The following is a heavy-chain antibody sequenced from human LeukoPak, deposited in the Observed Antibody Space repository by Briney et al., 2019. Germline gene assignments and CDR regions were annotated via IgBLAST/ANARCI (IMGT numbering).Heavy chain of an antibody. CDR1: GYTFTGYC. J-gene: IGHJ4*02. CDR2: INPNSGGT. CDR3: ARVGYDSWSGYSDYFDY. Sequence: ASVKVSCKASGYTFTGYCMHWVRQAPGQGLEWMGWINPNSGGTNYAQKFQGRVTMTRDTSISTAYMELSRLRSDDTAVYYCARVGYDSWSGYSDYFDYWGQGTLVTVSS. D-gene: IGHD3-3*01. V-gene: IGHV1-2*02.